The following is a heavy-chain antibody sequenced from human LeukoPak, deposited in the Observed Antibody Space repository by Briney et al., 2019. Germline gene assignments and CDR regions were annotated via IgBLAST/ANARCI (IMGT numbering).Heavy chain of an antibody. D-gene: IGHD6-19*01. CDR3: AREQWLGYFDY. CDR1: GGSISSYY. V-gene: IGHV4-59*01. J-gene: IGHJ4*02. Sequence: PSETLSLTCTVSGGSISSYYWSWNRQPPGKGLEWIGYIYYSGSTNYNPSLKSRVTISVDTSKNQFSLKLSSVTAADTAVYYCAREQWLGYFDYWGQGTLVTVSS. CDR2: IYYSGST.